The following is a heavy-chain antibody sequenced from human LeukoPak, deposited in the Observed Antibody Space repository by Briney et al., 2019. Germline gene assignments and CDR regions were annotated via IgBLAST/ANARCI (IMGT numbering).Heavy chain of an antibody. D-gene: IGHD6-19*01. CDR2: ISGSGGST. J-gene: IGHJ4*02. Sequence: GGSLRLSCEASGFTFSTYGINWVRQAPGKGLEWVSAISGSGGSTYYADSVKGRFTISRDNSKNTLYMQMNSLRAEDTAVYYCARGVRIAVAGNIDYWGQGTLVTVSS. CDR1: GFTFSTYG. CDR3: ARGVRIAVAGNIDY. V-gene: IGHV3-23*01.